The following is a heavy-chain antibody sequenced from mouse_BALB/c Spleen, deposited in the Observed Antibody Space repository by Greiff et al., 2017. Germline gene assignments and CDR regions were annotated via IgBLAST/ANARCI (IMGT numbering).Heavy chain of an antibody. CDR3: ARGEGSSGPCAY. J-gene: IGHJ3*01. V-gene: IGHV5-9-3*01. CDR2: ISSGGSYT. Sequence: EVNVVESGGGLVKPGGSLKLSCAASGFTFSSYAMSWVRQTPEKRLEWVATISSGGSYTYYPDSVKGRFTISRDNAKNTLYLQMSSLRSEDTAMYYCARGEGSSGPCAYWGQGTLVTVSA. CDR1: GFTFSSYA. D-gene: IGHD3-1*01.